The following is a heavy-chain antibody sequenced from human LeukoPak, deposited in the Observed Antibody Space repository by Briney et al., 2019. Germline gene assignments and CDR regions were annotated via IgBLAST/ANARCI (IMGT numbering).Heavy chain of an antibody. D-gene: IGHD2-2*01. J-gene: IGHJ3*02. V-gene: IGHV3-21*01. CDR2: ISSSSSYI. Sequence: PGGSLRLSCAASGFTFSVYSMSWVRQAPGKGLEWVSSISSSSSYIYYTDSVKGRFTFSRDNAKNSLFLQMNSPRAEDTAVYYCARGLGYCSSTTCYHAFDIWGQGTVVTVSS. CDR3: ARGLGYCSSTTCYHAFDI. CDR1: GFTFSVYS.